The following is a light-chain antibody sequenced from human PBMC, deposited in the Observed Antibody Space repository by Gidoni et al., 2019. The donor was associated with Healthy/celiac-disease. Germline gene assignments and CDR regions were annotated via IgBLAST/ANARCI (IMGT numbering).Light chain of an antibody. J-gene: IGLJ2*01. Sequence: SSELTQDPAVSVDLVQTVRITCPGDSLRSYYASWYQQKPGPAPVLVIYGKNNRPSGIPDRFSGSSSGNTASLTITGAQAEDAADYYCNSRDSSGNLVVFGGGTKLTVL. V-gene: IGLV3-19*01. CDR2: GKN. CDR1: SLRSYY. CDR3: NSRDSSGNLVV.